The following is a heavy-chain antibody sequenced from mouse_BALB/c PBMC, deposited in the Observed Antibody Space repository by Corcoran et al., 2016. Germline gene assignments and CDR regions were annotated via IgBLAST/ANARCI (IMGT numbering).Heavy chain of an antibody. V-gene: IGHV1S136*01. D-gene: IGHD2-2*01. CDR2: IYPYNDDT. J-gene: IGHJ2*01. CDR3: AREVPGGYPFDY. CDR1: GYTFTSYV. Sequence: EVQLQQSGPELAKPGASVKMSCKASGYTFTSYVMHWVKQKPGQGLEWIGYIYPYNDDTKYNEDFKGKATLTSDKSSSTAYMELNSLTSEDSAVYYCAREVPGGYPFDYWGQGTTLTVSS.